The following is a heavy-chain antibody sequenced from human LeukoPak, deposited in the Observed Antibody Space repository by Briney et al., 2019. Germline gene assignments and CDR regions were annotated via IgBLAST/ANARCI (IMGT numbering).Heavy chain of an antibody. Sequence: GGSLRLSCAASGFTFSNYGMHWVRQAPGKGLEWVALISYDGSNKYYADSVKGRFTISRDNSKNTLYLQLNSLRAEGTAVYYCARDSRYCSSTSCHYYNYYGMDVWGQGTTVIVSS. V-gene: IGHV3-30*03. CDR3: ARDSRYCSSTSCHYYNYYGMDV. CDR1: GFTFSNYG. J-gene: IGHJ6*02. D-gene: IGHD2-2*01. CDR2: ISYDGSNK.